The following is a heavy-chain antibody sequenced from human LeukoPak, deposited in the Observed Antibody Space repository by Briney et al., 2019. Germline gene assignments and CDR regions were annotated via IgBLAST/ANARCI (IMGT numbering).Heavy chain of an antibody. D-gene: IGHD3-22*01. Sequence: SETLSLTCGVYGGSFSGYFWSYIRQPPGKGLEWLGEISHSGSTNYNPSLKSRLNMSVDTSTNQFSLSLSSVTAADTAVYYCASSYYYDSSGYSTPLDYWGQGTLVTVSS. CDR3: ASSYYYDSSGYSTPLDY. CDR1: GGSFSGYF. J-gene: IGHJ4*02. CDR2: ISHSGST. V-gene: IGHV4-34*01.